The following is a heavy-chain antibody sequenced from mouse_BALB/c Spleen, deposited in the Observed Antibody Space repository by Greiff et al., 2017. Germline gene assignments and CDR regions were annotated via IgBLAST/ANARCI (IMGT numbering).Heavy chain of an antibody. V-gene: IGHV1S126*01. CDR1: GYSFTSYW. CDR2: IDPSDSET. CDR3: ARRDYGSRAYWYFDV. Sequence: VQLQQSGPQLVRPGASVKISCKASGYSFTSYWMHWVKQRPGQGLEWIGMIDPSDSETRLNQKFKDKATLTVDKSSSTAYMQLSSPTSEDSAVYYGARRDYGSRAYWYFDVWGAGTTVTVSS. D-gene: IGHD1-1*01. J-gene: IGHJ1*01.